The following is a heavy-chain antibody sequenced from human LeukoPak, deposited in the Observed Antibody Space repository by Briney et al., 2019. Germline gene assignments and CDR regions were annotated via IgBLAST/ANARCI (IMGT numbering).Heavy chain of an antibody. CDR1: GFAFSTYW. D-gene: IGHD2-15*01. CDR2: IKQDGSEK. V-gene: IGHV3-7*05. Sequence: GGSLRPSCSASGFAFSTYWMNWVRQAPGRGLEWVANIKQDGSEKYYLDSVKGRFTISRDNAKNSLYPQMNSLRADDTAVYYCARDWGGGSRATYWGQGTLVTVSS. J-gene: IGHJ4*02. CDR3: ARDWGGGSRATY.